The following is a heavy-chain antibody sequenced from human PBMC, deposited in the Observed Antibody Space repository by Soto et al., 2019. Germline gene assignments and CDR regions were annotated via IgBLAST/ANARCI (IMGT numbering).Heavy chain of an antibody. V-gene: IGHV4-34*01. CDR3: ARREQWIQLWLPTGGRNWFDP. D-gene: IGHD5-18*01. CDR1: GGSFSGYY. J-gene: IGHJ5*02. Sequence: PSETLSLTCAVYGGSFSGYYCSWIRQPPGTGLEWIGEINHSGSTNYNPSLKSRVTISVDTSKNQFSLKLSSVTAADTAVYYCARREQWIQLWLPTGGRNWFDPWGQGTLVTVSS. CDR2: INHSGST.